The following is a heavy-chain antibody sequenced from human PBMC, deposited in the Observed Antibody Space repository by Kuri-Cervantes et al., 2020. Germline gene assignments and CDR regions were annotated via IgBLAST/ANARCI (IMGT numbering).Heavy chain of an antibody. Sequence: GGSLRLSCAASGFTFSNAWMSWVRQAPGKGLEWVGRIKSKTDGGTTDYAAPVKGRFTISRDDSKSTLYLQMHNLKTEDTAVYYCTTMGPKWKHFDSWGQGTLVTVSS. CDR2: IKSKTDGGTT. J-gene: IGHJ4*02. V-gene: IGHV3-15*01. CDR3: TTMGPKWKHFDS. D-gene: IGHD1-20*01. CDR1: GFTFSNAW.